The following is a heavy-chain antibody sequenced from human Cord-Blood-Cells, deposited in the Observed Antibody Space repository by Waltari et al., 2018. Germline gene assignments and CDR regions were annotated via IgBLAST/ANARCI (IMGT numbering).Heavy chain of an antibody. CDR3: ARGITIFGVVIIYYYYMDV. D-gene: IGHD3-3*01. CDR1: GGSFSGYY. J-gene: IGHJ6*03. Sequence: QVQLQQWGAGLLKPSETLSLTCAVYGGSFSGYYWSWIRQPPGKGLEWIGEINHSGSTNYNPSLKSRVTISVDTSKNQFSLKLSSVTAADTAVYYCARGITIFGVVIIYYYYMDVWGKGTTVTVSS. CDR2: INHSGST. V-gene: IGHV4-34*01.